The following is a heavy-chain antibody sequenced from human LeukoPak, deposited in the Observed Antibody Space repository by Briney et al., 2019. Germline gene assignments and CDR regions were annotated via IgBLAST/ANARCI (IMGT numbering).Heavy chain of an antibody. J-gene: IGHJ4*02. Sequence: GGSLRLFGEASGFDIRNYYMSWVRQAPGKGLEWVGDIRHDGSNVYNVDLVRGRFTISRDNAKNSLFLQMNSLKDEDTAVYYCARDGSGSDFSLDHWGQGALVTVSS. CDR3: ARDGSGSDFSLDH. CDR1: GFDIRNYY. CDR2: IRHDGSNV. V-gene: IGHV3-7*04. D-gene: IGHD3-10*01.